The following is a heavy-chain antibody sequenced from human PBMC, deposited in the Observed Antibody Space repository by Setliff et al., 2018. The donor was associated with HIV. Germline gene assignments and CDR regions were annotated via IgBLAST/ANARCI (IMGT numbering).Heavy chain of an antibody. V-gene: IGHV4-39*07. D-gene: IGHD6-13*01. CDR3: ARVVTSSWYFPGPGYFQL. CDR1: GGSIKSSSYY. CDR2: IYYSGNT. Sequence: SETLSLTCTVSGGSIKSSSYYWGWIRQPPGKGLEWIGSIYYSGNTYYNPSLKSRVTISVDTSRNQFSLRLSSVTAADTAVYYCARVVTSSWYFPGPGYFQLWGQGTLVTVSS. J-gene: IGHJ1*01.